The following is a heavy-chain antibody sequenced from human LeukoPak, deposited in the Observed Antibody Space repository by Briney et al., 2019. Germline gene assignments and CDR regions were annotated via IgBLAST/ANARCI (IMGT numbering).Heavy chain of an antibody. D-gene: IGHD6-19*01. CDR2: ISGNSGLT. Sequence: ASVKVPRQASGYTFTTYGIAWLRQAPGQGLELMGWISGNSGLTNYAPNFQGRVTMTTDTSTTTAYMELSSLTLDDTAVYFCARVAHQCLVLPYFDYWGQGTLVTVSS. CDR3: ARVAHQCLVLPYFDY. V-gene: IGHV1-18*04. J-gene: IGHJ4*02. CDR1: GYTFTTYG.